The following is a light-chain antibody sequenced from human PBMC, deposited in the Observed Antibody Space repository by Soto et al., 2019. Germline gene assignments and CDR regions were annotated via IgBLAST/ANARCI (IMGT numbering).Light chain of an antibody. CDR3: QQYNKWPLT. Sequence: EIVMTQSPATLSVSPGERATLSCRASQSVSSNLAWYQQKPGQAPRLLIYHTSTRATGIPARFSGSGSGTEFSLTISSLQSDDFAAYYCQQYNKWPLTFGGGTKVEIK. V-gene: IGKV3-15*01. CDR1: QSVSSN. J-gene: IGKJ4*01. CDR2: HTS.